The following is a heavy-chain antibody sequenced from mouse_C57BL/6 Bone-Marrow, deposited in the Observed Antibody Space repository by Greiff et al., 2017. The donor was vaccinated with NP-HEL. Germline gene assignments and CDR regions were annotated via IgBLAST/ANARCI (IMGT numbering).Heavy chain of an antibody. J-gene: IGHJ3*01. V-gene: IGHV1-50*01. CDR3: ARSRPLYYGSSPFAY. CDR2: IDPSDSYT. CDR1: GYTFTSYW. D-gene: IGHD1-1*01. Sequence: VKQSCKASGYTFTSYWMQWVKQRPGQGLEWIGEIDPSDSYTNYNQKFKGKATLTVDTSSSTAYMQLSSLTSEDSAVYYCARSRPLYYGSSPFAYWGQGTLVTVSA.